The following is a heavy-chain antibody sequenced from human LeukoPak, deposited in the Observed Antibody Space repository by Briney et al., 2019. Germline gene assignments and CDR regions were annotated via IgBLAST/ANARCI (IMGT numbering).Heavy chain of an antibody. CDR1: GFTFTNYA. Sequence: GGSLRLSCAASGFTFTNYAMHWVRQTPGKGLQWVGLISSDGRENIYADPVKGRFTVSRDNSKNTLYLQMNSLRPEDTAVYYCVKGLVETTMSYSVDYWGQGALVTVSS. D-gene: IGHD3-10*02. CDR2: ISSDGREN. CDR3: VKGLVETTMSYSVDY. V-gene: IGHV3-30*18. J-gene: IGHJ4*02.